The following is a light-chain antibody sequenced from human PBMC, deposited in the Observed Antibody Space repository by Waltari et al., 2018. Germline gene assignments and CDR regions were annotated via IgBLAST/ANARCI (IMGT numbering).Light chain of an antibody. Sequence: DIQLTQSPSFLSASVGDSVTITCRASQGITNYLAWYQQKPGEAPKLLIYAVSTLRSGVPSRFSGSGSVTEFTLTISSLQPEDFATYYCQHLNGYPPGFGQGTKVEIE. V-gene: IGKV1-9*01. CDR1: QGITNY. CDR2: AVS. J-gene: IGKJ1*01. CDR3: QHLNGYPPG.